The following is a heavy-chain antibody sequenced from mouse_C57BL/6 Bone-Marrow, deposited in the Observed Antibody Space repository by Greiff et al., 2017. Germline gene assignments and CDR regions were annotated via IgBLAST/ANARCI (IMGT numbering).Heavy chain of an antibody. J-gene: IGHJ4*01. CDR1: GFTFSDYG. V-gene: IGHV5-15*01. Sequence: EVMLVESGGGLVQPGGSLKLSCAASGFTFSDYGMAWVRQAPRKGPEWVAFISNLAYSIYYADTVTGRFTISRENAKNTLYLEMSSLRSEDTAMYYCARRAYYGSSYYAMDYWGQGTSVTVSS. D-gene: IGHD1-1*01. CDR2: ISNLAYSI. CDR3: ARRAYYGSSYYAMDY.